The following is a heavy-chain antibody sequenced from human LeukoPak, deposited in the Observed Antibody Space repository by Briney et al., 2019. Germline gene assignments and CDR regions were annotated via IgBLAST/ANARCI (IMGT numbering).Heavy chain of an antibody. CDR2: IYYSGST. D-gene: IGHD3-22*01. CDR1: GGSISSYY. Sequence: SETLSLTCTVSGGSISSYYWSWIRQPPGKGLEWIGYIYYSGSTNYNPSLKSRVTISVDTSKNQFSLKLSSVTAADTAVYYCARGVTDYDSSGYYSYYYYYYTDVWGKGTTVTVSS. J-gene: IGHJ6*03. CDR3: ARGVTDYDSSGYYSYYYYYYTDV. V-gene: IGHV4-59*01.